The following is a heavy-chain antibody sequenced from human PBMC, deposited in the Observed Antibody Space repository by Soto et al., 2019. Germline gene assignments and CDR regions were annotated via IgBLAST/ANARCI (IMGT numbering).Heavy chain of an antibody. J-gene: IGHJ6*02. CDR3: ARQGFGSLHGLVDV. CDR1: GGPIINHY. Sequence: QVHLQESGPGLVKPSETLSLTCPVSGGPIINHYCSWFRQPPGKGLEGIGYISHSGSTSYNPSLRSRVTMSVDTSKTQFSLMLDSVTATDTAVYYCARQGFGSLHGLVDVWGQGTTVIVSS. V-gene: IGHV4-59*08. D-gene: IGHD3-10*01. CDR2: ISHSGST.